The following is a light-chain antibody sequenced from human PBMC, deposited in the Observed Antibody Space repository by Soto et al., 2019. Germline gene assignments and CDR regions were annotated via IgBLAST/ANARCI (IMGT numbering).Light chain of an antibody. CDR1: SSDVGGYNY. CDR2: DVS. CDR3: CSYAGSYTHV. J-gene: IGLJ1*01. Sequence: QFALTQPRSVSGSPGQSVTISCTGTSSDVGGYNYVFWYQQHPGKAPKLMIYDVSKRPSGVPDRFSGSKSGNTASLTISGRQAEDEADYYCCSYAGSYTHVFGTGTKLTVL. V-gene: IGLV2-11*01.